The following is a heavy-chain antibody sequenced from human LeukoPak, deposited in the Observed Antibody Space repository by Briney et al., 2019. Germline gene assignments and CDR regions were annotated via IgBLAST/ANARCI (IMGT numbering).Heavy chain of an antibody. CDR3: ASLYYYDSSGYYPSYYYYMDV. J-gene: IGHJ6*03. Sequence: SETLSLTCAVSGYSISSGYYWGWIRQPPGKGLEWIGSICHSGSTYYNPSLKSRVTISVDTSKTQFSLKLSSVTAADTAVYYCASLYYYDSSGYYPSYYYYMDVWGKGTTVTVSS. V-gene: IGHV4-38-2*01. CDR2: ICHSGST. CDR1: GYSISSGYY. D-gene: IGHD3-22*01.